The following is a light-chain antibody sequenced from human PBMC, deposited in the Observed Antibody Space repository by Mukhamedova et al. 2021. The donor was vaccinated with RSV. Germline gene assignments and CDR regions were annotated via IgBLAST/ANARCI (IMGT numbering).Light chain of an antibody. J-gene: IGKJ4*01. V-gene: IGKV1-9*01. Sequence: GRAPKLLIYSASLLESGVPSRFRGSGSRTEFTLTISSLQPEDFATYYCQRTNAVPLSFGGGTMVDIK. CDR3: QRTNAVPLS. CDR2: SAS.